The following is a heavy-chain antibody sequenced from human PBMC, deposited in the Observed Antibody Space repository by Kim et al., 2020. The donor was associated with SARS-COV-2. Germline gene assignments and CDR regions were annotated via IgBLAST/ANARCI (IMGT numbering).Heavy chain of an antibody. CDR1: GFTFSDYA. CDR2: ISTDGSLT. D-gene: IGHD6-19*01. CDR3: ARVVYSGGSYFFDY. V-gene: IGHV3-64*01. Sequence: GGSLRLSCAASGFTFSDYAIHWVRQAPGKGLEYVSAISTDGSLTKYANSVSGRFTISRDNYKNTLYLQMGSLRPEDMAVYYCARVVYSGGSYFFDYWGQG. J-gene: IGHJ4*02.